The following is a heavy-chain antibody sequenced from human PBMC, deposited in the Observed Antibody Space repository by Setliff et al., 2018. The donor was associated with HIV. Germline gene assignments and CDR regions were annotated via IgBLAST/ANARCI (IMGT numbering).Heavy chain of an antibody. CDR1: GFTFSSYS. Sequence: PGGSLRLSCAASGFTFSSYSMTWVRQAPGKGLEWVASISSDSIYISYADSVKGRFTISRDNAKNSLHLQMNSLRVEDTAVYYCARASFPRYCSITSCFEKGWFDPWGQGTLVTVSS. CDR3: ARASFPRYCSITSCFEKGWFDP. D-gene: IGHD2-2*01. CDR2: ISSDSIYI. V-gene: IGHV3-21*06. J-gene: IGHJ5*02.